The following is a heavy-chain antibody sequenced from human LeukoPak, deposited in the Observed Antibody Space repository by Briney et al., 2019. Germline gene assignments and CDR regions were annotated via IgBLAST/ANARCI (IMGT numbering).Heavy chain of an antibody. V-gene: IGHV3-11*05. CDR2: ISSGSSST. CDR1: GFTFSDYY. D-gene: IGHD3-10*01. CDR3: ARGGGSGSYYTAFDI. J-gene: IGHJ3*02. Sequence: GGSLRLSCAASGFTFSDYYMSWIRQALGKGLEWVSYISSGSSSTNYADSVKGRFTISRDNAKNSLYLQMNSLRAEDTAVYYCARGGGSGSYYTAFDIWGQGTTVTVSS.